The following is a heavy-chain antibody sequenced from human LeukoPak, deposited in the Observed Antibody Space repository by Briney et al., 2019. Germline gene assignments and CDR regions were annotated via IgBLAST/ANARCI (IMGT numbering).Heavy chain of an antibody. CDR3: AKAFDILTGPPDY. D-gene: IGHD3-9*01. CDR2: ISWDGSDT. V-gene: IGHV3-43*01. CDR1: GFTFDDYT. Sequence: GGSLRLSCAASGFTFDDYTMHWVRQAPGKGLEWVPLISWDGSDTYYADSVKGRFTISRDNSKNSLYLQMNSLRNEDSALYYCAKAFDILTGPPDYWGQGTLVTVSS. J-gene: IGHJ4*02.